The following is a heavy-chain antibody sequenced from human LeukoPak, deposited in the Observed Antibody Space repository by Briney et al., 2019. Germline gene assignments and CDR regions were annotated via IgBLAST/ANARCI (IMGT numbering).Heavy chain of an antibody. D-gene: IGHD2-8*01. CDR2: ISSRSGDI. Sequence: GGSLRLSCAASGFTFSSYSMNWVGQAPGKGLEWGSSISSRSGDIYYADSVKGRFTISRDNAKNSLYLQMNSLRAEDTAVYYCARDTVNGPFVISLDLWGQGVLVTVSS. CDR1: GFTFSSYS. J-gene: IGHJ5*02. CDR3: ARDTVNGPFVISLDL. V-gene: IGHV3-21*01.